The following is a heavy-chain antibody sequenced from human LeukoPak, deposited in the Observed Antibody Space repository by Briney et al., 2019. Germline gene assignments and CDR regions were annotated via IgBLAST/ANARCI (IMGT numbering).Heavy chain of an antibody. CDR2: IYYSGST. J-gene: IGHJ5*02. D-gene: IGHD3-10*01. CDR1: RFYFSTYD. CDR3: ASITRITPGWFDP. Sequence: PGGSLRLSCTASRFYFSTYDMNWVRQVPGKGLEWIGYIYYSGSTYYNPSLKSRVTISVDTSKNQFSLKLSSVTAADTAVYYCASITRITPGWFDPWGQGTLVTVSS. V-gene: IGHV4-59*06.